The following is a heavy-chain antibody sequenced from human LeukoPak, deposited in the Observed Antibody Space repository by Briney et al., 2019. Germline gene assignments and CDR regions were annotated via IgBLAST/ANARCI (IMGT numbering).Heavy chain of an antibody. Sequence: GGSLRLSCAASGFTFSSYRMHWVRQAPGKGLVWVSRINSDGSSTSYADSVKGRFTISRDDAKNTLYLQMNSLRAEDTAVYYCARAAVLRYFDWQRPLDYWGQGTLVTVSS. CDR1: GFTFSSYR. D-gene: IGHD3-9*01. CDR3: ARAAVLRYFDWQRPLDY. J-gene: IGHJ4*02. CDR2: INSDGSST. V-gene: IGHV3-74*01.